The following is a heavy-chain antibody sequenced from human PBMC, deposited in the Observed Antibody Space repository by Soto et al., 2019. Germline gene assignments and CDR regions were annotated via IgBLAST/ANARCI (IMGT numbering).Heavy chain of an antibody. Sequence: GGSLRLSCAASGFTFSSYWMSWVRQAPGKGLEWVANIKQDGSEKYYVDSVKGRFTISRDNAKNSLYLQMNSLRAEDTAVYYCARDRTYYYDSSGYYYAFDIWGQGAMVT. J-gene: IGHJ3*02. D-gene: IGHD3-22*01. CDR1: GFTFSSYW. V-gene: IGHV3-7*01. CDR3: ARDRTYYYDSSGYYYAFDI. CDR2: IKQDGSEK.